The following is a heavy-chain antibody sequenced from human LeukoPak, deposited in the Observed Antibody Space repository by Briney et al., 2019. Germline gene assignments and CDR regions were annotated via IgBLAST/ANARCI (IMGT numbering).Heavy chain of an antibody. Sequence: PGGSLRLSCAASGFTFSSYGMSWVRQAPGKGLGWVSAISGSGGSTYCADSVKGRFTISRDNSKNTLYLQMNSLRAEDTAVYYCAKDARRDGYNSHAFDIWGQGTMVTVSS. CDR2: ISGSGGST. CDR3: AKDARRDGYNSHAFDI. V-gene: IGHV3-23*01. CDR1: GFTFSSYG. J-gene: IGHJ3*02. D-gene: IGHD5-24*01.